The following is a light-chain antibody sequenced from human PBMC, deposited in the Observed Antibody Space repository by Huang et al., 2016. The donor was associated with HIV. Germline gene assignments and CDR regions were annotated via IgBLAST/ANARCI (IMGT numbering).Light chain of an antibody. J-gene: IGKJ2*01. CDR3: QQYNNWRPFT. V-gene: IGKV3-15*01. CDR1: QSVSSD. CDR2: GAS. Sequence: EVVMTQSPATLSVSPGERATLSCRARQSVSSDLAWYQQKPGQEPRLLIYGASTRATGGPARFSGSGSGTEFTLTISSLQSEDFAVYYCQQYNNWRPFTFGQGTKLEI.